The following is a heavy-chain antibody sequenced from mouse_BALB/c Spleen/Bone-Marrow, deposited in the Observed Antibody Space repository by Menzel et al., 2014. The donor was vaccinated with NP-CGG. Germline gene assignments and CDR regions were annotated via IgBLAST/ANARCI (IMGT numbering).Heavy chain of an antibody. J-gene: IGHJ1*01. D-gene: IGHD2-1*01. Sequence: EVQVVESGPSLVKPSQTLSLTCSVTGDSITSGYWNWIRKFPGSKLEYMGHISHSGSTYYNPSLKSRISITRDTSKNQFYLQLDSVTTEDTATYYCARRDYGKHFDVWGAGTTVTVSS. CDR1: GDSITSGY. CDR2: ISHSGST. CDR3: ARRDYGKHFDV. V-gene: IGHV3-8*02.